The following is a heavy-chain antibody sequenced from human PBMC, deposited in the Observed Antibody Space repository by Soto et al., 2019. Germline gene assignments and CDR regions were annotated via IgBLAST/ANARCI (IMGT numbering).Heavy chain of an antibody. CDR3: ARVLWFGELSWFDP. V-gene: IGHV4-61*01. Sequence: SETLSLTCTVSGGSVSSGSYYWSWIRQPPGKGLEWIGYIYYSGSTNYNPSLKSRVTISVDTSKNQFSLKLSSVTAADTAVYYCARVLWFGELSWFDPWGQGTLVTVSS. CDR2: IYYSGST. D-gene: IGHD3-10*01. J-gene: IGHJ5*02. CDR1: GGSVSSGSYY.